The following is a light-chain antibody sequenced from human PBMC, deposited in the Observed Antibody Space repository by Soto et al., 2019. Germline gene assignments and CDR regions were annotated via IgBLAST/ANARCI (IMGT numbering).Light chain of an antibody. CDR3: CSLTNGATWV. CDR1: NSDVGSHNF. V-gene: IGLV2-23*01. CDR2: EAS. Sequence: QSALTQPASVSGSPGQSITISCTGTNSDVGSHNFVSWYQQYPGKAPKLLIYEASKRPAGLSKRFSGSKSGNKASLTISGLQGEDEADYYCCSLTNGATWVFGGGTKLTVL. J-gene: IGLJ3*02.